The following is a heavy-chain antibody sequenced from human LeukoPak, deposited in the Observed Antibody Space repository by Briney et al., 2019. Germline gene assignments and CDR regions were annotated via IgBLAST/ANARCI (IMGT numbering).Heavy chain of an antibody. V-gene: IGHV1-69-2*01. D-gene: IGHD6-6*01. Sequence: ASVKVSCKISGYSFTDSYMHWIQQAPGKGLGWVGLVDPEDGEAIYAEKFQGRVTITADTSADTSYMELGSLRSDDTAVYYCATGSSSSHPDYWGQGTLVTVSS. J-gene: IGHJ4*02. CDR1: GYSFTDSY. CDR2: VDPEDGEA. CDR3: ATGSSSSHPDY.